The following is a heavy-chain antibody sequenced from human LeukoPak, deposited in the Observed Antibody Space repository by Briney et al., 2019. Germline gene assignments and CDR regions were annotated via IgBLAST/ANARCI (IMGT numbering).Heavy chain of an antibody. J-gene: IGHJ4*02. CDR2: ISGSGGST. CDR1: GFTFSSYA. Sequence: GGSLRLSCAASGFTFSSYAMSWVRQAPGKGLEWVSAISGSGGSTYYADSVKGRFTISRDNSKNTLYLQMNSLRAEDTAVYYCARSIQLWYYFDYWGQGTLVTVSS. V-gene: IGHV3-23*01. D-gene: IGHD5-18*01. CDR3: ARSIQLWYYFDY.